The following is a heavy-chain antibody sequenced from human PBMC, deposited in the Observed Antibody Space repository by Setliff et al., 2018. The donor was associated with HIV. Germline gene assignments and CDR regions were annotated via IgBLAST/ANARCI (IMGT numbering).Heavy chain of an antibody. CDR1: GYSFARYG. CDR2: SSGFNGNT. V-gene: IGHV1-18*01. J-gene: IGHJ3*02. Sequence: ASVKVSCKASGYSFARYGLSWVRQAPGQGLEWMGWSSGFNGNTKYEQSFQDRVAMTTETATSTAYMEMRSLRSDDTAVYFCARGPYRSAWFSGGHDAFDIWGQGTMVTVSS. D-gene: IGHD6-19*01. CDR3: ARGPYRSAWFSGGHDAFDI.